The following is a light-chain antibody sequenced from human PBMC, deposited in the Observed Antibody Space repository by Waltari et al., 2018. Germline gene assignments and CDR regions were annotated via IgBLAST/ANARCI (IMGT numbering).Light chain of an antibody. Sequence: QSALTQPASVSGSPGQSVTITCTGALGTSNLVSWYQQLPGTVPKPILYHSSARPSGTSIRFSGSRSGNTASLTISGLQSEDEADYYCCSNNEGHTHVFGTGTRVTVL. J-gene: IGLJ1*01. V-gene: IGLV2-23*01. CDR2: HSS. CDR3: CSNNEGHTHV. CDR1: LGTSNL.